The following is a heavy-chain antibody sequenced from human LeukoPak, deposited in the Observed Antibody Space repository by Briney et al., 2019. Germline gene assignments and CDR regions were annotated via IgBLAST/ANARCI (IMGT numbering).Heavy chain of an antibody. CDR1: GGSISIHY. Sequence: SETLSLTCTVSGGSISIHYWSWIRQPPGKGLEWIGYIYYSGTTNYNPSLKSRVTISVDTSKNQFSLKLSSVTAADTAVYYCARAIAAAGSTSGYDPWSQGTLVTVSS. V-gene: IGHV4-59*11. CDR2: IYYSGTT. J-gene: IGHJ5*02. CDR3: ARAIAAAGSTSGYDP. D-gene: IGHD6-13*01.